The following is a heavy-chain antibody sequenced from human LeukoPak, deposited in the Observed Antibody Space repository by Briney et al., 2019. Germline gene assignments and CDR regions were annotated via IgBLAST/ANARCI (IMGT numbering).Heavy chain of an antibody. CDR2: INHSGST. D-gene: IGHD3-9*01. J-gene: IGHJ4*02. CDR1: GGSFSGYY. V-gene: IGHV4-34*01. CDR3: ARGRNYDILTGYYRYYFDY. Sequence: SETLSLTCAVYGGSFSGYYWSWIRQPPGKGLGWIGEINHSGSTNYNPSLKSRVTISVDTSKNQFSLKLSSVTAADTAVYYCARGRNYDILTGYYRYYFDYWGQGTLVTVSS.